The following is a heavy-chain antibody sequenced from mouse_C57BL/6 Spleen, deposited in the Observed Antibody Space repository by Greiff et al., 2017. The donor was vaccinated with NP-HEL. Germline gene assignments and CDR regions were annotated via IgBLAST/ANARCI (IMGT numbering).Heavy chain of an antibody. Sequence: EVKLVESGGGLVQPKGSLKLSCAASGFSFNTYAMNWVRQAPGKGLEWVARIRSKSNNYATYYADSVKDRFTISRDDSESMLYLQMNNLKTEDTAMYYCVRRGYYGSSYDAMDYWGQGTSVTVSS. CDR2: IRSKSNNYAT. J-gene: IGHJ4*01. CDR3: VRRGYYGSSYDAMDY. V-gene: IGHV10-1*01. CDR1: GFSFNTYA. D-gene: IGHD1-1*01.